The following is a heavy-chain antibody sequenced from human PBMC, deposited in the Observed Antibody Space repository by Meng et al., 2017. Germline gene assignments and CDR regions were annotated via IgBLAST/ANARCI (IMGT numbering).Heavy chain of an antibody. V-gene: IGHV1-3*01. CDR3: ARDRSRLSTVTLLFDP. CDR2: INAGNGNT. D-gene: IGHD4-17*01. CDR1: GYTFTSYA. Sequence: QLVQSGAEVMKPGASVKVSCKASGYTFTSYAMHWVRQAPGQRLEWMGWINAGNGNTKYSQKFQGRVTITRDTSASTAYMELSSLRSEDTAVYYCARDRSRLSTVTLLFDPWGQGTLVTVSS. J-gene: IGHJ5*02.